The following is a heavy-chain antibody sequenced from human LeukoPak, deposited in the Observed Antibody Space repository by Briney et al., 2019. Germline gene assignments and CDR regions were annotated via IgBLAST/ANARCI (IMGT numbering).Heavy chain of an antibody. J-gene: IGHJ4*02. CDR1: GYSISSGYY. V-gene: IGHV4-38-2*02. CDR2: IYHSGST. CDR3: ARERDDLRYFDWLLALAPPGYFDY. Sequence: SETLSLNCTVSGYSISSGYYWGWIRQPPGKGLEWIGSIYHSGSTYYNPSLKSRVTISVDTSKNQFSLKLSSVTAADTAVYYCARERDDLRYFDWLLALAPPGYFDYWGQGTLVTVSS. D-gene: IGHD3-9*01.